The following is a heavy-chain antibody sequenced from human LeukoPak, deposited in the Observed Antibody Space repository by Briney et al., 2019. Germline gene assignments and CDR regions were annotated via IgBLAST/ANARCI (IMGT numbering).Heavy chain of an antibody. CDR2: MSVNGGNT. D-gene: IGHD3-22*01. J-gene: IGHJ4*02. V-gene: IGHV3-23*01. CDR3: AKAGRNTVITFYFDY. Sequence: GGSLRLSCAASGFTFASYAMSWVRQAPGKGPECVSVMSVNGGNTFYADSVKGRFTISRDNSNNTLYLQMNGLRAEDTAVYYCAKAGRNTVITFYFDYWGQGTLVTVSS. CDR1: GFTFASYA.